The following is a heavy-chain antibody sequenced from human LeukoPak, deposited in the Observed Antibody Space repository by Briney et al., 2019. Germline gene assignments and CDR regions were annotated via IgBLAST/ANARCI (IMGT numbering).Heavy chain of an antibody. CDR2: IFVGSGNT. D-gene: IGHD3-22*01. J-gene: IGHJ4*02. CDR1: GFTFTSSA. CDR3: AALPPEWYYDSSGYYGPDY. Sequence: ASVKVSCKASGFTFTSSAVQWVRQARGQRLEWIGWIFVGSGNTNYAQKFQERVTITRDMSTSTAYMELSSLRSEDTAVYYCAALPPEWYYDSSGYYGPDYWGQGTLVTVSS. V-gene: IGHV1-58*01.